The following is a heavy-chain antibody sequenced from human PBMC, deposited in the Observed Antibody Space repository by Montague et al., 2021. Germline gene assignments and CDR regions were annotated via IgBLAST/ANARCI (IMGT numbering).Heavy chain of an antibody. CDR1: SGSIFHAH. Sequence: SETLSLTCTVSSGSIFHAHWSWVRQPPGKGLEWLGSMFYGGATSNNPSLKIRVTMSIDTSTNQFSLKLSFVTAADTAVYYCAKQDYFVSGTSYKGSDPWGKGILVTVSS. CDR3: AKQDYFVSGTSYKGSDP. J-gene: IGHJ5*02. CDR2: MFYGGAT. V-gene: IGHV4-59*08. D-gene: IGHD3-10*01.